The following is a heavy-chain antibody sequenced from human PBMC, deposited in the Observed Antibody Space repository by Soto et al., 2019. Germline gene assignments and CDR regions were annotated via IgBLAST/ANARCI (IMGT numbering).Heavy chain of an antibody. Sequence: LETLSLTCTVSGGSMSPYYWSWIRQPPGKGLEWIANIYYRGNTNYNPSFESRVTISIDTSKNQFSLKLNSMTAADTAVYYCARHSKKTGDFDYYYGMDVWGQGTTVTVSS. CDR1: GGSMSPYY. J-gene: IGHJ6*02. CDR3: ARHSKKTGDFDYYYGMDV. D-gene: IGHD1-1*01. CDR2: IYYRGNT. V-gene: IGHV4-59*08.